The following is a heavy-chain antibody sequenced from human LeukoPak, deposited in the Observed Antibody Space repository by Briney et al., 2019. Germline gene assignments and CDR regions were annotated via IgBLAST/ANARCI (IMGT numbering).Heavy chain of an antibody. Sequence: SETLSLTCTVSGGSISSSSYYWSWIRQPPGKGLEWIGYMYHSGTPNYNPSLKSRVTISVDTSKNQFSLKLSSVTAADTAVYYCARQGAPITGTAIDYWGQGTLVTVSS. CDR1: GGSISSSSYY. J-gene: IGHJ4*02. CDR3: ARQGAPITGTAIDY. D-gene: IGHD1-7*01. CDR2: MYHSGTP. V-gene: IGHV4-61*05.